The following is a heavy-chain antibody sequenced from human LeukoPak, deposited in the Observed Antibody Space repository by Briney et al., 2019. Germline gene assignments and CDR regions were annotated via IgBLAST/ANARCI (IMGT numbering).Heavy chain of an antibody. V-gene: IGHV4-39*01. D-gene: IGHD6-13*01. CDR3: ARLGYSVSWTDC. J-gene: IGHJ4*02. Sequence: SETLSLTCAVSGGSISSSSHYWGWIRQPPGKRPEWIGSIYYSGSTYYNPSLKSRVTISVDTSKNQFSLRLSSVTAADIAVYFCARLGYSVSWTDCWGQGTLVTVSS. CDR1: GGSISSSSHY. CDR2: IYYSGST.